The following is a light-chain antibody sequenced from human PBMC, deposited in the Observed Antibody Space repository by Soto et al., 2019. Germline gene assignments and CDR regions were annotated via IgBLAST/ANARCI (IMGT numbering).Light chain of an antibody. CDR3: QQLNSYIIT. V-gene: IGKV1-9*01. J-gene: IGKJ5*01. Sequence: DIQLTQSRSFLSASVGDRLTITCRASRGISSYLAWYQQKPGKAPKFLIYAASTLHTGVPSRFSGSGSGTEFTLTISSLKHEDFATYYCQQLNSYIITFGQGTRLEIK. CDR1: RGISSY. CDR2: AAS.